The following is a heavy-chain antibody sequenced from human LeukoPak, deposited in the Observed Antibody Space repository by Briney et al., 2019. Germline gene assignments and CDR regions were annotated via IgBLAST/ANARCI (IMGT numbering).Heavy chain of an antibody. CDR1: GYTFTGYY. D-gene: IGHD2-15*01. V-gene: IGHV1-2*06. J-gene: IGHJ4*02. CDR3: ARTIYCSGGSCYSVFDY. Sequence: ASVKVSCKASGYTFTGYYMHWVRQAPGQGLEWMGRINPNSGGTNYAQKFQGRVTMTRDTSTSTAYMELSRLRSDDTAVYYCARTIYCSGGSCYSVFDYWGQGTLVTVSS. CDR2: INPNSGGT.